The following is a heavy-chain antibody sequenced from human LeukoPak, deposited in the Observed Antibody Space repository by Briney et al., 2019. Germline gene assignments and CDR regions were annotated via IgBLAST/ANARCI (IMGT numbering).Heavy chain of an antibody. CDR3: ASIPERWGSYRWDY. CDR1: GGSISGSNW. D-gene: IGHD3-16*02. V-gene: IGHV4-4*02. J-gene: IGHJ4*02. Sequence: KPSGTLSLTCAVSGGSISGSNWWSWVRQPPGKGLEWIGEIYHSGSTNYNPSLKSRVTISVDKSKNQFSLKLSSVTAADTAVYYCASIPERWGSYRWDYWGQGTLVTVSS. CDR2: IYHSGST.